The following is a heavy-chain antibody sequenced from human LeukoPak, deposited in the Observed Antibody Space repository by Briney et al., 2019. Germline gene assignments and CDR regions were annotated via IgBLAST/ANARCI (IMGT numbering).Heavy chain of an antibody. Sequence: GGSLGLSCAASGFTFSSYGMHWVRQAPGKGLEWVAFIRYDGSNKYYADSVKGRFTISRDNSKNTLYLQMNSLRAEDTAVYLTGYLWSLDYWGQGTLVTVSS. CDR3: GYLWSLDY. CDR1: GFTFSSYG. CDR2: IRYDGSNK. J-gene: IGHJ4*02. V-gene: IGHV3-30*02. D-gene: IGHD3-9*01.